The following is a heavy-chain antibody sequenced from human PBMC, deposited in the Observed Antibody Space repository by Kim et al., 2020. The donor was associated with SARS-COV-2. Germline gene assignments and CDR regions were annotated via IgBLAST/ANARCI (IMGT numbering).Heavy chain of an antibody. J-gene: IGHJ6*03. V-gene: IGHV4-34*01. D-gene: IGHD1-1*01. CDR2: INHSGST. Sequence: SETLSLTCAVYGGSFSGYYWSWIRQPPGKGLEWIGEINHSGSTNYNPSLKSRVTISVDTSKNQFSLKLSSVTAADTAVYYCARVGVLERHPPSYYYYMDVWGKGTTVTVSS. CDR1: GGSFSGYY. CDR3: ARVGVLERHPPSYYYYMDV.